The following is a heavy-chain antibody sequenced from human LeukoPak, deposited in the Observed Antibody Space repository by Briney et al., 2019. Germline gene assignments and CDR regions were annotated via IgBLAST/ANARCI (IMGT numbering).Heavy chain of an antibody. D-gene: IGHD3-9*01. J-gene: IGHJ4*02. CDR2: INHSGST. Sequence: SETLSLTCAVYGGSFSGYYWSWIRQPPGKGLEWLGEINHSGSTNYNPSLKSRVTISVDTSKNQFSLKLSSVTAADTAVYYCALEAGSYDILTGYSYYFDYWGQGTLVTVSS. CDR1: GGSFSGYY. V-gene: IGHV4-34*01. CDR3: ALEAGSYDILTGYSYYFDY.